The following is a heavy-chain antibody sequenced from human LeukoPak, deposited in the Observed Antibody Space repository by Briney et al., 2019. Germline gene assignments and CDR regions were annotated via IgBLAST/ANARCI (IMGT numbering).Heavy chain of an antibody. CDR2: IKSKTDGGTT. V-gene: IGHV3-15*01. D-gene: IGHD3-16*01. J-gene: IGHJ4*02. CDR1: GFTFSNAW. CDR3: TTYTAGAFTY. Sequence: GGSLGLSCAASGFTFSNAWMTWVRQAPGKGLEWVGRIKSKTDGGTTDYAAPVKGRFTVSRDDSKNTLYLQLNSLKTEDTAVYYCTTYTAGAFTYWGQGTLVTVSS.